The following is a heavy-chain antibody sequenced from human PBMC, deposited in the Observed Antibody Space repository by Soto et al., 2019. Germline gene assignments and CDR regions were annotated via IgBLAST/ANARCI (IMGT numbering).Heavy chain of an antibody. CDR3: ARRPRYCSGGSCYLDY. CDR2: IYYSGST. D-gene: IGHD2-15*01. Sequence: SETLSLTCTVSGGSISSSSYYWGWIRQPPGEGLEWIGSIYYSGSTYYNPSLKSRVTISVDTSKNQFSLKLSSVTAADTAVYYCARRPRYCSGGSCYLDYWGQGTLVTVSS. CDR1: GGSISSSSYY. J-gene: IGHJ4*02. V-gene: IGHV4-39*01.